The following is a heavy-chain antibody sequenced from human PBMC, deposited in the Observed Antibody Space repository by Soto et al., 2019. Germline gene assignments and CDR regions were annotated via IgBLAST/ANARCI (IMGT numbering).Heavy chain of an antibody. CDR2: IYYNGNT. J-gene: IGHJ4*02. CDR1: GGSISNDGYY. V-gene: IGHV4-31*03. D-gene: IGHD3-10*01. Sequence: QVQLQESCPGLVKPSQTLSLTCTVSGGSISNDGYYWRWIRQHPGKALEWIGYIYYNGNTFSNPSLTSRVPISIDTSMTQFSLKLPSVTAANTAVYYCARKGQYGSGSYFEPLNYWGQGILVTVSS. CDR3: ARKGQYGSGSYFEPLNY.